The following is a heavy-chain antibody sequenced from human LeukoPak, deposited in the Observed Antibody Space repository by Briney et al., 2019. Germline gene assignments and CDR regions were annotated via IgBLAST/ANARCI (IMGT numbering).Heavy chain of an antibody. Sequence: GGSLRLSWTASGFTFGDYAMSWVRQAPGKGPEWVGFIRSKAYGGTTEYAASVKGRFTISRDDSKSIAYLQMNSLKTEDTAVYYCTRGYNWNYGYFDNWGQGTLVTVSS. CDR1: GFTFGDYA. CDR2: IRSKAYGGTT. CDR3: TRGYNWNYGYFDN. J-gene: IGHJ4*02. D-gene: IGHD1-7*01. V-gene: IGHV3-49*04.